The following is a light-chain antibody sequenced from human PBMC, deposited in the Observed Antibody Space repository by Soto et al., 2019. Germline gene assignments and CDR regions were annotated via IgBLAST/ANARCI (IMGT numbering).Light chain of an antibody. Sequence: HVTQYTSTLSASAGDRVTISCRASQSISRLLAWYQQKPGKAPKLLIYDASSLEGGVPSRFSGSGSGTEFTLTISSLQPEDFATYYCLQYNSYPWTFGQGTNADIK. CDR3: LQYNSYPWT. CDR2: DAS. CDR1: QSISRL. V-gene: IGKV1-5*01. J-gene: IGKJ1*01.